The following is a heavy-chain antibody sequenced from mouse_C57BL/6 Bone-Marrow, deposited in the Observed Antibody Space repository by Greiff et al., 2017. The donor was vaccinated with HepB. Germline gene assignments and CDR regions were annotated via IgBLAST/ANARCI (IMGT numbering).Heavy chain of an antibody. J-gene: IGHJ1*03. CDR1: GYSITSGYY. CDR3: ARDAPTGYFDV. V-gene: IGHV3-6*01. CDR2: ISYDGSN. Sequence: EVQLQQSGPGLVKPSQSLSLTCSVTGYSITSGYYWNWVRQFPGNKLEWMGYISYDGSNNYNPSLKNRISITRDKSKNQFFLKLKSGTTEDTATYYCARDAPTGYFDVWGTGTTVTVSS.